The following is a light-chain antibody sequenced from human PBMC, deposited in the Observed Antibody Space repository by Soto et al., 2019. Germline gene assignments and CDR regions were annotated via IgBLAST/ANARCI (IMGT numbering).Light chain of an antibody. CDR1: QSVGNN. CDR2: GAS. Sequence: EIVMTQSQATLSVSPGERASLSCRASQSVGNNLAWYQQTAGQAPRLLIYGASTRATGIPARFSGSGSGTEFTLTISSLQSEDFAVYSCQQYTNWPYTFGQGTKLEIK. V-gene: IGKV3-15*01. J-gene: IGKJ2*01. CDR3: QQYTNWPYT.